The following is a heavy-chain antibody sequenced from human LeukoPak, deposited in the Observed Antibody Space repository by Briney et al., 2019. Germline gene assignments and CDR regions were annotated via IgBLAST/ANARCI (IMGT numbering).Heavy chain of an antibody. D-gene: IGHD1-26*01. J-gene: IGHJ4*02. Sequence: GASVKVSCKASGGTFSSYAISWVRQAPGQGLEWMGRIIPILGIANYAQKFQGRVTITADKSTSTAYMELSSLRSEDTAVYYCATHSGSYRNFDYWGQGTLVTVSS. CDR2: IIPILGIA. CDR1: GGTFSSYA. V-gene: IGHV1-69*04. CDR3: ATHSGSYRNFDY.